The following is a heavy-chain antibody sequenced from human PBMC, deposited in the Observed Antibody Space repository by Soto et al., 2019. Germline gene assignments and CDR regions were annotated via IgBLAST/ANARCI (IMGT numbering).Heavy chain of an antibody. V-gene: IGHV4-28*03. CDR3: ARGASAYSYRSPAFDL. D-gene: IGHD5-18*01. CDR2: MYYSGTT. Sequence: SETLSLTCAVSGYSISSSNWWGWIRQPPGKGLEWIGYMYYSGTTYYNPSLKSRVTMSVDTSKNQFSLKLTSVTAEDTAVYYCARGASAYSYRSPAFDLWGQGTLVTAPQ. J-gene: IGHJ4*02. CDR1: GYSISSSNW.